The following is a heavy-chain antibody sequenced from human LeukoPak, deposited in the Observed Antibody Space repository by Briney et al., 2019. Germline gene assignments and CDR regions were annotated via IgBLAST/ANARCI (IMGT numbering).Heavy chain of an antibody. V-gene: IGHV4-39*01. CDR3: ARQYYDYVWGSYRDLYYFDY. Sequence: SETLSLTCTVSGGSISSSSYYWVWIRQPPGKGLEWIGSIYYSGNTYYNPSLKSRVTISVDTSKNLFSLKLSSVTAADTAVYYCARQYYDYVWGSYRDLYYFDYWGQGTLVTVSS. J-gene: IGHJ4*02. CDR2: IYYSGNT. CDR1: GGSISSSSYY. D-gene: IGHD3-16*02.